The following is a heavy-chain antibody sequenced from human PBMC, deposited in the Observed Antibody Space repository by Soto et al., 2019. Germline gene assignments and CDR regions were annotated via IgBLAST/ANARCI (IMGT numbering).Heavy chain of an antibody. CDR3: AKDLPGELLPTCFDP. J-gene: IGHJ5*02. CDR1: GFTLSNYA. Sequence: VQLLXXGXGXXXXXGXLXXXXTAXGFTLSNYAMTWVRQAPGKGLEWVSVIGGRGSSTYYADSVKGRFTISRDNSKNILYLQMDSLTAEDTAVYYCAKDLPGELLPTCFDPWGQGTLVTVSS. D-gene: IGHD3-10*01. V-gene: IGHV3-23*01. CDR2: IGGRGSST.